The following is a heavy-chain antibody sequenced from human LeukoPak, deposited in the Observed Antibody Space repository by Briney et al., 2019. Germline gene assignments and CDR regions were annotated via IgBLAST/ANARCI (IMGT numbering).Heavy chain of an antibody. CDR1: GYTFTSYD. D-gene: IGHD6-19*01. CDR3: ATSVLVEQWLVQILGY. J-gene: IGHJ4*02. CDR2: MNPNSGNT. V-gene: IGHV1-8*01. Sequence: ASVKVSCKASGYTFTSYDINWVRQATGQGLEWMGWMNPNSGNTGYAQKFQGRVTMTEDTSTDTAYMELSSLRSEDTAVYYCATSVLVEQWLVQILGYWGQGTLVTVSS.